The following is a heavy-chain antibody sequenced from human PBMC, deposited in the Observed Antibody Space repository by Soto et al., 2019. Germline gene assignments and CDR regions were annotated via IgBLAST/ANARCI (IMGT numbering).Heavy chain of an antibody. J-gene: IGHJ4*02. Sequence: VQLVESGGGLIQPGRSLRLSCAASGFTFSSYAMHWVRQAPGKGLEWVAVISYDGSNKYYADSVKGRFTISRDNSKNTLYLQMNSLRAEDTAVYYCAREQWLGASFDYWGQGTLVTVSS. V-gene: IGHV3-30-3*01. D-gene: IGHD6-19*01. CDR2: ISYDGSNK. CDR1: GFTFSSYA. CDR3: AREQWLGASFDY.